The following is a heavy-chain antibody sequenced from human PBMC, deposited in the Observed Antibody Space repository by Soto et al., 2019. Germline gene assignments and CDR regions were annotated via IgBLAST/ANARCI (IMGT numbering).Heavy chain of an antibody. CDR2: IYYSGST. CDR3: AIRDILTGYYSVWDNYFDY. CDR1: GVSISSSSYC. J-gene: IGHJ4*02. Sequence: SETLSLTWTVSGVSISSSSYCWGWIRQPPGKGLEWIGSIYYSGSTYYNPSLKSRVTISVDTSKNQFSLKLSSVTAADTAVYYCAIRDILTGYYSVWDNYFDYWGQGTLVTVSS. V-gene: IGHV4-39*01. D-gene: IGHD3-9*01.